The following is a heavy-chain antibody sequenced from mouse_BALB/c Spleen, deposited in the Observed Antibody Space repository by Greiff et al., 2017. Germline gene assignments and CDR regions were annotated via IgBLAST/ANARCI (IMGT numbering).Heavy chain of an antibody. V-gene: IGHV14-3*02. J-gene: IGHJ2*01. CDR2: IDPANGNT. CDR1: GFNIKDTY. Sequence: EVKVEESGAELVKPGASVKLSCTASGFNIKDTYMHWVKQRPEQGLEWIGRIDPANGNTKYDPKFQGKATITADTSSNTAYLQLSSLTSEDTAVYYCARWGVLPYYFDYWGQGTTLTVSS. CDR3: ARWGVLPYYFDY. D-gene: IGHD1-1*01.